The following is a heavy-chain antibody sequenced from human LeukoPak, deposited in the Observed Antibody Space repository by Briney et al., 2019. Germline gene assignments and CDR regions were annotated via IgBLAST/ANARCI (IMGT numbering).Heavy chain of an antibody. J-gene: IGHJ3*02. Sequence: GESLKISCKGSGYSFTSYWIGWVRQMPGKGLEWMGIIYPGDSDTRYSPSFQGQVTISADKSISTAYLQWSSLKASDTAMYYCARPRYYGSGSGYAFDIWGQGTMVTVSS. D-gene: IGHD3-10*01. V-gene: IGHV5-51*01. CDR1: GYSFTSYW. CDR3: ARPRYYGSGSGYAFDI. CDR2: IYPGDSDT.